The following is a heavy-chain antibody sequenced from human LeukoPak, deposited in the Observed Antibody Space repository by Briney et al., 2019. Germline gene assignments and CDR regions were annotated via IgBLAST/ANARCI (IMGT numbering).Heavy chain of an antibody. CDR2: ISGSGGST. D-gene: IGHD3-10*01. CDR3: ARELEWLGKYYFDY. Sequence: GGSLRLSCAASGLTFSSYAMSWVPQAPAKGVEWVSAISGSGGSTYYADSVKGRFTISRDNSKNTLYLQMNSLIAEDAAVFYCARELEWLGKYYFDYWGQGTLVTVSS. CDR1: GLTFSSYA. V-gene: IGHV3-23*01. J-gene: IGHJ4*02.